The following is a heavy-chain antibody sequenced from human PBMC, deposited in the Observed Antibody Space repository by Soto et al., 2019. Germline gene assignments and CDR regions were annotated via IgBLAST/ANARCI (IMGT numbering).Heavy chain of an antibody. CDR2: IIPIFGTA. CDR1: GGGNLRDYR. D-gene: IGHD2-15*01. Sequence: SVKVSCKASGGGNLRDYRTTWVRQAPGQGLEWMGGIIPIFGTANYAQKFQGRVTITADESTSTAYMELSSLRSEDTAVYYCARRQGYCSGGSCYSGDYYYYYGMDVWGQGTTVTVSS. V-gene: IGHV1-69*13. J-gene: IGHJ6*02. CDR3: ARRQGYCSGGSCYSGDYYYYYGMDV.